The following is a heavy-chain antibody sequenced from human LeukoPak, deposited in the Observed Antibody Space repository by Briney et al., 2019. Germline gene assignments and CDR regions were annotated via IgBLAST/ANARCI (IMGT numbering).Heavy chain of an antibody. Sequence: SVKVSCKASGGTFSSYAIGWVRQAPGQGLEWMGGIIPIFGTANYAQKFQGRVTITTDESTSTAYMELSSLRSEDTAVYYCARESSDTAAIRASSYYYYMDVWGKGTTVTVSS. CDR3: ARESSDTAAIRASSYYYYMDV. V-gene: IGHV1-69*05. J-gene: IGHJ6*03. CDR2: IIPIFGTA. D-gene: IGHD2-2*01. CDR1: GGTFSSYA.